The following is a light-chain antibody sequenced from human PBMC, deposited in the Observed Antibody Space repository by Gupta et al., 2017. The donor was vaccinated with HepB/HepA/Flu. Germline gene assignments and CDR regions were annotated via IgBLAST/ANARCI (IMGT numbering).Light chain of an antibody. CDR1: QSLLHSNGYHN. V-gene: IGKV2-28*01. CDR3: MQTLQTVT. J-gene: IGKJ4*01. CDR2: WGS. Sequence: DIVMTQSRLSLPVTPGEPASMSCRSSQSLLHSNGYHNLDWYLQKPGQSPQLLIYWGSNRAPGVPDRCSGSVSGTDFTLKISRVEAEDVGVYYCMQTLQTVTFGGGTKVEI.